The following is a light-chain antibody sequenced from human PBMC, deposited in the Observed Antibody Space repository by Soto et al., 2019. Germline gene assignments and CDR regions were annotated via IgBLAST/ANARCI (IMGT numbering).Light chain of an antibody. Sequence: DIQMTQSPSSLSASVGDRVTITCQASQDIRYYLNWYQQKPGKAPNLLIYDASNLRAGVPSRFSGSGSGTEFTFTSSSLQPEDIATYDCQHYDHLPPLSFGGGTKVEIK. CDR1: QDIRYY. CDR2: DAS. J-gene: IGKJ4*01. V-gene: IGKV1-33*01. CDR3: QHYDHLPPLS.